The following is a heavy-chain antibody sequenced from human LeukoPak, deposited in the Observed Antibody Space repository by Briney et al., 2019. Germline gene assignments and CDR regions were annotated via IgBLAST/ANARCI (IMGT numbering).Heavy chain of an antibody. CDR2: IYTSGST. J-gene: IGHJ6*02. V-gene: IGHV4-4*07. D-gene: IGHD4-17*01. CDR1: GGSISSYY. Sequence: SETLSLTCTVSGGSISSYYWSWIRQPAGKGLEWIGRIYTSGSTNYNPSLKSRVTMSVDTSKNQFSLKLSSVTAADTAVYYCARDGGTVTDYYYCYYGMDVWGQGTTVTVSS. CDR3: ARDGGTVTDYYYCYYGMDV.